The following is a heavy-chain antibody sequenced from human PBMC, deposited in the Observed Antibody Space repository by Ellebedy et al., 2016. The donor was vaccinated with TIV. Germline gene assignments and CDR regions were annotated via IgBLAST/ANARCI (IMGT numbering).Heavy chain of an antibody. V-gene: IGHV3-15*01. CDR1: GFTFTNTW. CDR3: AKDSLSSSSSWEKLRRSLYGLDV. J-gene: IGHJ6*02. Sequence: GESLKISCAASGFTFTNTWMNWVRQAPGKGLEWVGRIKSKTDGGATDYAAVVKGRFIISRDDSKNTLYLQMNSLRAEDTAVYFCAKDSLSSSSSWEKLRRSLYGLDVWGQGTTVTVSS. CDR2: IKSKTDGGAT. D-gene: IGHD6-13*01.